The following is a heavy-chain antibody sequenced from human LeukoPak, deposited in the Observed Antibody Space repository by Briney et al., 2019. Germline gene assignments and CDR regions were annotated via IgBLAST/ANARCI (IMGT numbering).Heavy chain of an antibody. D-gene: IGHD6-13*01. V-gene: IGHV4-31*03. CDR3: ATHSSSSSGIDY. CDR2: IYYSGST. CDR1: GGSISSGGYY. Sequence: PSETLSLTCTVSGGSISSGGYYWSWIRQHPGKGLEWIGYIYYSGSTYCNPSLKSRVTISVDTSKNQFSLKLSSVTAADTAVYYCATHSSSSSGIDYWGQGTLVTVSS. J-gene: IGHJ4*02.